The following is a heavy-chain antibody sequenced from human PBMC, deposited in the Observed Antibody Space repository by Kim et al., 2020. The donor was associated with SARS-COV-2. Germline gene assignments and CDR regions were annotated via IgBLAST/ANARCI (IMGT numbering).Heavy chain of an antibody. CDR2: IVAGNGNT. D-gene: IGHD3-3*01. V-gene: IGHV1-3*01. CDR3: ARRYDFGGSSYAFDY. J-gene: IGHJ4*02. CDR1: GYTFTSYA. Sequence: ASVKISCNASGYTFTSYAIHWVRQAPGQRLEWMGWIVAGNGNTRYSQKFQGRVTITRDTSASTAYVELSSLTSEDTAVYYCARRYDFGGSSYAFDYWGQGTVVTVSS.